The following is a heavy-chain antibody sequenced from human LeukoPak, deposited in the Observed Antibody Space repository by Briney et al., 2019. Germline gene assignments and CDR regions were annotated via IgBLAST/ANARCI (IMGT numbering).Heavy chain of an antibody. J-gene: IGHJ3*02. CDR3: ARDRGVYYDILTGYSSDAFDI. CDR1: GYTFTSYD. D-gene: IGHD3-9*01. CDR2: MNPNSGNT. V-gene: IGHV1-8*02. Sequence: ASVKVSCKASGYTFTSYDINWVRQATGQGLEWMGWMNPNSGNTGYAQKLQGRVTMTTDTSTSTAYMELRSLRSDDTAVYYCARDRGVYYDILTGYSSDAFDIWGQGTMVTVSS.